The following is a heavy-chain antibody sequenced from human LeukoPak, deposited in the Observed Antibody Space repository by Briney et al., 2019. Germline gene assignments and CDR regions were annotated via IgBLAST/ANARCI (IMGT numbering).Heavy chain of an antibody. V-gene: IGHV4-59*01. CDR2: IYYSGRT. CDR1: GGSISSYY. J-gene: IGHJ5*02. Sequence: SETLSLTCTVSGGSISSYYWSWIRQPPGKGLEWIGYIYYSGRTNYNPSLKGRVTISVDTSKNQFSLKLCSVTAADTAVYYCARGDWGYCSGGSCPNWFDPWGQGTLVTVSS. CDR3: ARGDWGYCSGGSCPNWFDP. D-gene: IGHD2-15*01.